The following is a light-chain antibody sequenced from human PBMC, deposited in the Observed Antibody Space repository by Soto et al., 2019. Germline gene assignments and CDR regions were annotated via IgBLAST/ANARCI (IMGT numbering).Light chain of an antibody. CDR2: YDS. J-gene: IGLJ1*01. CDR1: KIGSKS. Sequence: SYELTQPPSVSVAPGQTARITCGGNKIGSKSVHWFQQKPGQAPVLVIYYDSDRPSGIPERFSGSNSGNTATLTISRVEAGDEADYYCQVWDSSSDPYVFGTGTKLTVL. CDR3: QVWDSSSDPYV. V-gene: IGLV3-21*04.